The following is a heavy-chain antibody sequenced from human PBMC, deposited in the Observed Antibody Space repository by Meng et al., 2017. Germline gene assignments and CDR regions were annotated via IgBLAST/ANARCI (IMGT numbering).Heavy chain of an antibody. CDR2: IYPGDSDT. J-gene: IGHJ3*02. CDR1: GYSFTSYW. V-gene: IGHV5-51*01. D-gene: IGHD3-16*02. Sequence: GESLKISCKGSGYSFTSYWIGWVRQMPGKGLEWMGIIYPGDSDTRYSPSFQGQVTISADESISTAYLQWSSLKASDTAMYYCARRRSYVWGSYRYFAFDIWGQGTMVTVSS. CDR3: ARRRSYVWGSYRYFAFDI.